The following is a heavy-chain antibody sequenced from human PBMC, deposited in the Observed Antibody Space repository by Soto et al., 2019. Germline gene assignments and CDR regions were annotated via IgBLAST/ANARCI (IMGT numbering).Heavy chain of an antibody. D-gene: IGHD2-15*01. CDR2: VYTSAEGGAT. V-gene: IGHV3-15*07. CDR1: GFSVTNAW. J-gene: IGHJ6*02. CDR3: TTGSVAGF. Sequence: EVQLVDSGGGLVKPGGSLRLSCPASGFSVTNAWMNWVRQAPGKGLEWVGRVYTSAEGGATNYAAPVKGRFTISRDDSKNTVYLQMNSLMTEDTAFYYCTTGSVAGFWGQGTTVTVSS.